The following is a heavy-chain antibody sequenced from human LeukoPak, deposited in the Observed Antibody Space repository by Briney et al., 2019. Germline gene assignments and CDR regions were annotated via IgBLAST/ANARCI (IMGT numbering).Heavy chain of an antibody. CDR1: GFTFSSYA. D-gene: IGHD2-15*01. CDR2: ISYDGSNK. CDR3: ARDLECSGGSCYLLDY. Sequence: GGSLRLSCAASGFTFSSYAMHWVRQAPGKGLEWVAVISYDGSNKYYADSVKGRFTISRDNSKNTLYPQMNSLRAEDTAVYYCARDLECSGGSCYLLDYWGQGTLVTVSS. V-gene: IGHV3-30*04. J-gene: IGHJ4*02.